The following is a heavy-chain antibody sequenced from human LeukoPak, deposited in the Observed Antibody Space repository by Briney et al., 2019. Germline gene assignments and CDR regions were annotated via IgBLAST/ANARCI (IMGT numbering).Heavy chain of an antibody. Sequence: GGSLRLSCAASGFXFSSYSINWVRQAPGKGLEWVSSISDSSSYIYYADSVKGRFTISRDNAKNSLYLQMNSLRAEDTAVYYCAREPYYDFWSGPPESFDYWGQGTLVTVSS. V-gene: IGHV3-21*01. D-gene: IGHD3-3*01. CDR3: AREPYYDFWSGPPESFDY. CDR2: ISDSSSYI. CDR1: GFXFSSYS. J-gene: IGHJ4*02.